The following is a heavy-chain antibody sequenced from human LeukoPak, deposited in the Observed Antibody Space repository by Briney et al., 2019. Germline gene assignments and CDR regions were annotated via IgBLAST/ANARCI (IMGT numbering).Heavy chain of an antibody. V-gene: IGHV3-23*01. D-gene: IGHD3-3*01. CDR2: ISGSGGST. Sequence: GESLRLSCAASGFTFSSYAMSWVRQAPGKGLEWVSAISGSGGSTYYADSVKGRFTISRDNSKNTLYLQMNSLRAEDTAVYYCASEYGVTIFGVVDQNNPIDYWGQGTLVTVSS. J-gene: IGHJ4*02. CDR3: ASEYGVTIFGVVDQNNPIDY. CDR1: GFTFSSYA.